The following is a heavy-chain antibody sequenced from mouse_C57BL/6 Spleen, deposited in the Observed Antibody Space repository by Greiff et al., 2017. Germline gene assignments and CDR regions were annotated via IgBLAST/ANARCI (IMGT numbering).Heavy chain of an antibody. Sequence: QVQLQQPGAELVKPGASVKLSCKASGYTFTSYWMHWVKQRPGRGLEWIGRIDPNSGGTKYNEKFKSKATLTVDKPSSSAYMQLSSLTSEDSAVYYCARAKSGYYGSSWYFDVWGTGTTVTVSS. V-gene: IGHV1-72*01. CDR2: IDPNSGGT. D-gene: IGHD1-1*01. CDR1: GYTFTSYW. J-gene: IGHJ1*03. CDR3: ARAKSGYYGSSWYFDV.